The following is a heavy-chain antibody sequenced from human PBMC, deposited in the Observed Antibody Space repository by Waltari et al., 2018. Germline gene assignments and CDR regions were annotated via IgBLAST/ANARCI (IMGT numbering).Heavy chain of an antibody. CDR2: ISSSGPTI. CDR1: GFSLSVYG. J-gene: IGHJ4*02. V-gene: IGHV3-48*03. D-gene: IGHD4-17*01. Sequence: EVQRVESGGGLVQPGGSLRLSCAASGFSLSVYGMNWVPQAPGKGLEWLSFISSSGPTIHYADSVKGRFTVSRDNTKNSLSLQMNSLRAEDTAVYYCARVWGVTTSDFWGQGTLVTVSS. CDR3: ARVWGVTTSDF.